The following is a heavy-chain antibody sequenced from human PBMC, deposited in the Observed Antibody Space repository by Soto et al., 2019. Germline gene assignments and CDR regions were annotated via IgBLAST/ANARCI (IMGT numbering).Heavy chain of an antibody. J-gene: IGHJ6*02. CDR1: GGTFSSYA. Sequence: QVQLVQSGAEVKKPGSSVKVSCKASGGTFSSYAISWVRQAPGQGLEWMGGIIPIFGTANYAQKFQGRVTIPADDSTSTDYMELSSLRAEDTAVYYYARTADYDILTGYHRAIRIYYGMDFLGQGTTVTF. CDR3: ARTADYDILTGYHRAIRIYYGMDF. CDR2: IIPIFGTA. D-gene: IGHD3-9*01. V-gene: IGHV1-69*01.